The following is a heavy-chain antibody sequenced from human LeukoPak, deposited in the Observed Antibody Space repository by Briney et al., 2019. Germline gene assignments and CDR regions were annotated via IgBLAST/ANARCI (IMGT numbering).Heavy chain of an antibody. Sequence: PSETLSLTCTVSGYSISSGHYWGWIRHPPGKGLEWIGNIYHSGSTYYNPSLKSRVTISVDTSKNQFSLKLSSVTAADTAVYYCARRLRSYYYYMDVWGKGTTVTISS. J-gene: IGHJ6*03. CDR1: GYSISSGHY. CDR2: IYHSGST. V-gene: IGHV4-38-2*02. CDR3: ARRLRSYYYYMDV. D-gene: IGHD3-16*01.